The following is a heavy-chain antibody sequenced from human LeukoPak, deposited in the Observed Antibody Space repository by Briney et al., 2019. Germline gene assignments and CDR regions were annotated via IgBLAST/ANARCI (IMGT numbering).Heavy chain of an antibody. V-gene: IGHV4-39*01. CDR2: IYYSGST. Sequence: GSLRLSCAASGFTFSSYAMSWVRQPPGKGLEWIGSIYYSGSTYYNPSLKSRVTISVDTSKNQLSLKLSSVTAADTAVYYCARLPRGYSGYEPYFDYWGQGTLVTVSS. D-gene: IGHD5-12*01. CDR3: ARLPRGYSGYEPYFDY. J-gene: IGHJ4*02. CDR1: GFTFSSYA.